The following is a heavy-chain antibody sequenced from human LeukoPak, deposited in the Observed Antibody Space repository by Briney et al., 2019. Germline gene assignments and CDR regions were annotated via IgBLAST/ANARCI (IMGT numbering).Heavy chain of an antibody. Sequence: PSETLSLTCTVSGDSISSGTYYWAWIRQPPGKGLEWIGSIYSSGSTYYNPSLKSRVTISVDPAKNQYSLRLSSVTAADTAVFYCAIPTRGGHFFDYWGQGSLVTVSP. V-gene: IGHV4-39*01. D-gene: IGHD3-10*01. J-gene: IGHJ4*02. CDR2: IYSSGST. CDR3: AIPTRGGHFFDY. CDR1: GDSISSGTYY.